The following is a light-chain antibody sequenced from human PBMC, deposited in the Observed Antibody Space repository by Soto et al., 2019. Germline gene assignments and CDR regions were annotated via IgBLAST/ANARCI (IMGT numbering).Light chain of an antibody. CDR1: QSVASSY. Sequence: ENVLTQSPGTLSLPPGERVTLSCRASQSVASSYLAWYQQKPGQAPRLLIYSASSRATGIPDRFSGSGSGTDFTLTISRLEPEDFAVYYCQQYGSSPWTFGQGTKVEIK. J-gene: IGKJ1*01. CDR2: SAS. CDR3: QQYGSSPWT. V-gene: IGKV3-20*01.